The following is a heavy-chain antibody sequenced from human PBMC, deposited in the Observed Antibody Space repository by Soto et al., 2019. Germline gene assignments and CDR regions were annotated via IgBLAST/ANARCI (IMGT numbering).Heavy chain of an antibody. V-gene: IGHV1-18*01. CDR1: GYTFTSYG. CDR3: ARHRLNYYYYGMDV. J-gene: IGHJ6*02. CDR2: ISADSGIT. Sequence: ASVKVSCKTSGYTFTSYGISWVRQAPGQGLEWMGWISADSGITNYSQNLQGRVTMTTDTSTSTAYMELRSLRSDDTAIYYCARHRLNYYYYGMDVWGRGTTVTVSS. D-gene: IGHD5-12*01.